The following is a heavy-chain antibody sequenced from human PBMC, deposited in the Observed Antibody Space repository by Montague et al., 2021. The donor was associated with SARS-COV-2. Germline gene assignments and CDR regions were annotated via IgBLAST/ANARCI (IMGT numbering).Heavy chain of an antibody. V-gene: IGHV4-39*01. J-gene: IGHJ4*02. CDR2: IYYSGST. CDR3: ARQMTSWWELLYYFDY. CDR1: GGSISSGSYY. Sequence: SKTLSLTCTVSGGSISSGSYYWGWIRQPPGKGLEWIGSIYYSGSTYYNPSLKSRVTISVDTSKNQFSLKLSSVTAADTAVYYCARQMTSWWELLYYFDYWGQGTLVTVSS. D-gene: IGHD1-26*01.